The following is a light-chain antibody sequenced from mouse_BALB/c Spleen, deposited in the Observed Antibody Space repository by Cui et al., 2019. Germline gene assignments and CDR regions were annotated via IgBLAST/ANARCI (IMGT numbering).Light chain of an antibody. J-gene: IGKJ4*01. CDR1: SSVSY. CDR3: QQWSSNPPIT. Sequence: QIVLTQSPALMSASPGEKVTMTCSASSSVSYMYWYQQKPRSSPKPWIYLTSNLASGVPARFSGSGSGTSYSLTISSMEAEDAATYYCQQWSSNPPITFGSGTNLEIK. CDR2: LTS. V-gene: IGKV4-68*01.